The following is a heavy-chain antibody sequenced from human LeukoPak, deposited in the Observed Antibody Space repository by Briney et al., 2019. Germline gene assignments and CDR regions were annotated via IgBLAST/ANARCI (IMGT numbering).Heavy chain of an antibody. J-gene: IGHJ3*02. V-gene: IGHV3-53*01. Sequence: GGSLRLSCAASGFTFSYYALSWVRQAPGKGLEWVSVIYSDGNTYYADSVKGRFTISRDNSKNTLYLQMNSLRAEDTAVYYCARDRRLLYFGELFHDAFDIWGQGTMVTVSS. CDR3: ARDRRLLYFGELFHDAFDI. D-gene: IGHD3-10*01. CDR1: GFTFSYYA. CDR2: IYSDGNT.